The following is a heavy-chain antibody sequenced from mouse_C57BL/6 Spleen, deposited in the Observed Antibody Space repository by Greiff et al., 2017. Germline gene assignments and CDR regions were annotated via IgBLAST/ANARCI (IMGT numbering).Heavy chain of an antibody. Sequence: EVKLMESGGGLVQPGGSLKLSCAASGFTFSDYYMYWVRQTPEKRLEWVAYISNGGGSTYYPDTVKGRFTISRDNAKNTLYLQLSRLTSEDTAMYYCARHGSYYSNSYYAMEYWGQGTSVTVSS. CDR3: ARHGSYYSNSYYAMEY. J-gene: IGHJ4*01. CDR2: ISNGGGST. V-gene: IGHV5-12*01. D-gene: IGHD2-5*01. CDR1: GFTFSDYY.